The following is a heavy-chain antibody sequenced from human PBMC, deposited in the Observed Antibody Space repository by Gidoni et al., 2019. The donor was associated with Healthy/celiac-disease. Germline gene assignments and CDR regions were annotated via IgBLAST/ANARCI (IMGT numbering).Heavy chain of an antibody. CDR1: GYTLTELS. Sequence: QVQLVQSVAEVKKPGASVKVSCKVSGYTLTELSMHWVRQAPGKGLEWMGGFDPEDGETIDAQKFQGRVTMTEDTSTDTAYMELSSLISEDTAVYYCATDIKEWELLNFDYWGQGTLVTVSS. CDR2: FDPEDGET. V-gene: IGHV1-24*01. CDR3: ATDIKEWELLNFDY. J-gene: IGHJ4*02. D-gene: IGHD1-26*01.